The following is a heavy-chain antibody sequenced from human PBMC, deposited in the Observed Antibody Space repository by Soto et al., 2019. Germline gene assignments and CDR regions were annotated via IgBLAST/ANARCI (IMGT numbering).Heavy chain of an antibody. Sequence: SETLSLTCVVSDFSISRGYFWGWIRQPPEKGLEWIGSVYHSGTTYYNPSLKSRVTMSVDTSKNRFSLKLSSVTAAGTAVYYCARASGSYYNPSGYSLDYWGQGILVTVSS. CDR3: ARASGSYYNPSGYSLDY. CDR1: DFSISRGYF. J-gene: IGHJ4*02. CDR2: VYHSGTT. V-gene: IGHV4-38-2*01. D-gene: IGHD3-22*01.